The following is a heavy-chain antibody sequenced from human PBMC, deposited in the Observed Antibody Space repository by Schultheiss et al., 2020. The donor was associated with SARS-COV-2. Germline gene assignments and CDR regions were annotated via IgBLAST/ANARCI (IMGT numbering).Heavy chain of an antibody. D-gene: IGHD3-22*01. Sequence: GESLKISCAASGFTFSSYAMSWVRQAPGKGLEWVSAISGSGGSTYYADSVKGRFTISRDNSKNTLYLQMNSLRAEDTAVYYCASGRGYYDSSGTNAFDIWGQGTMVTVSS. CDR3: ASGRGYYDSSGTNAFDI. CDR2: ISGSGGST. V-gene: IGHV3-23*01. CDR1: GFTFSSYA. J-gene: IGHJ3*02.